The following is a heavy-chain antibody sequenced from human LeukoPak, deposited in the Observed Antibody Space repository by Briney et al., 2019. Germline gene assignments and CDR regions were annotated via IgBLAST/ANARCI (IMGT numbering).Heavy chain of an antibody. CDR1: GFTSRTYA. D-gene: IGHD6-13*01. CDR3: ATAYSTTWSFSDY. Sequence: GGSLRLSCAVSGFTSRTYAMSWVRQAPGKGLEWVSGISDGGGYTYYADSVKGRFTISRDNANNTLYLQMNSLRAEDTAIYYCATAYSTTWSFSDYWGQGTLVTVSS. CDR2: ISDGGGYT. V-gene: IGHV3-23*01. J-gene: IGHJ4*02.